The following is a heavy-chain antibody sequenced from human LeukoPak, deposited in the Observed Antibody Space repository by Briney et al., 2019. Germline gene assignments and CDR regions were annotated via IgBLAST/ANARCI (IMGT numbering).Heavy chain of an antibody. CDR1: AFTFSTYW. Sequence: GGSLRLSCEASAFTFSTYWMSWLRQAPGKGLEWVANIKQDGSEKYYVDSVKGRFIISRDNAENSLYLQMNSLRAEDTAVYYCARVARHPTSPYYFDYWGQGTLVTVSS. CDR2: IKQDGSEK. V-gene: IGHV3-7*01. J-gene: IGHJ4*02. CDR3: ARVARHPTSPYYFDY.